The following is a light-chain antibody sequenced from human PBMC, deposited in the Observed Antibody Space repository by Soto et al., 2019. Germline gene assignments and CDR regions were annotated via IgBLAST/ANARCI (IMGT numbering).Light chain of an antibody. J-gene: IGKJ1*01. Sequence: DIQMTQSPSTLSASVGDRVTITCRASQSITTWLAWYQQKPGKAPKLLIYDASSLESGVPSRFSGSGSGTEFTLTIHRLQPDDFATYYCQQYLTYSTFGQGAKVEIK. CDR1: QSITTW. CDR2: DAS. V-gene: IGKV1-5*01. CDR3: QQYLTYST.